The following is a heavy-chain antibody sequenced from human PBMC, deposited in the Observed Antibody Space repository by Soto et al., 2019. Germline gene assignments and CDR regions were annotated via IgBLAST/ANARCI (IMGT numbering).Heavy chain of an antibody. CDR2: INHSGST. CDR1: GGAFGGYC. V-gene: IGHV4-34*01. J-gene: IGHJ6*02. CDR3: ARAFEYSSSWYRNFYYYGMDV. D-gene: IGHD6-13*01. Sequence: PSGARSRTGAGYGGAFGGYCCSWIRQPPGKGLEWIGEINHSGSTNYNPSLKSRVTISVDTSKNQFSLKLSSVTAADTAVYYCARAFEYSSSWYRNFYYYGMDVWGQGTTVTVSS.